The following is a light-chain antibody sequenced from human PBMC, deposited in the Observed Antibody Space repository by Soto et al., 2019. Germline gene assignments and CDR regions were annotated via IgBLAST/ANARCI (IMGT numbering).Light chain of an antibody. CDR1: QSSSSW. J-gene: IGKJ5*01. CDR3: QQYNSYIT. CDR2: DAS. Sequence: DIQMTQSPSTLSASVGDRVTITCRASQSSSSWLAWYQQKPGKAPKLLIYDASSLESGVPSRFSGSGSGTEFTLTISSLQPDDFATYYCQQYNSYITFGQGTRLEIK. V-gene: IGKV1-5*01.